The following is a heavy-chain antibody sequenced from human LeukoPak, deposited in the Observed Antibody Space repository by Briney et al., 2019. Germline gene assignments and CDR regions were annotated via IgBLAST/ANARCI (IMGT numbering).Heavy chain of an antibody. D-gene: IGHD3-22*01. J-gene: IGHJ3*02. CDR1: GFTLDDYG. Sequence: PGRSLRLAWAASGFTLDDYGMSWVSQPPGKGLEWVSGINCNGGMTGYADSVKGRFTISRDNAKNSLYLQMNSLRSEDTALYYCAMAIITMISSWSVAFDIWGQGTMFSVSS. CDR2: INCNGGMT. CDR3: AMAIITMISSWSVAFDI. V-gene: IGHV3-20*04.